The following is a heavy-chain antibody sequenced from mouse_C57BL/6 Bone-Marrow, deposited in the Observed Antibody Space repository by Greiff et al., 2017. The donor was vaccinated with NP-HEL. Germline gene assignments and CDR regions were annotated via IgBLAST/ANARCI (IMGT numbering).Heavy chain of an antibody. V-gene: IGHV2-6*03. CDR1: GFSLTSYG. CDR3: ARSRSYPSWYFDV. D-gene: IGHD1-1*01. Sequence: VKVVESGPGLVAPSQSLSITCTVSGFSLTSYGVHWVRQPPGKGLEWLVVIWSDGSTTYNSALKSRLSISKDNSKSQVFLKMNSLQTDDTAMYYCARSRSYPSWYFDVWGTGTTVTVSS. J-gene: IGHJ1*03. CDR2: IWSDGST.